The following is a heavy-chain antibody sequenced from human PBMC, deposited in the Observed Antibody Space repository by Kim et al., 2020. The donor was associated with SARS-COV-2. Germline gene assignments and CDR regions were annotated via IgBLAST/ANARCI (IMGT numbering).Heavy chain of an antibody. V-gene: IGHV4-59*08. Sequence: SETLSLTCTVSGDSISTYYWSWIRQPPGKGLEWIGYISNSGSTNYNPSLRSRVTISVDTSKNQFSLMLTSVTAEDTAVYYCARRGWYSDLWGRGTLVTVSS. D-gene: IGHD2-15*01. J-gene: IGHJ2*01. CDR2: ISNSGST. CDR1: GDSISTYY. CDR3: ARRGWYSDL.